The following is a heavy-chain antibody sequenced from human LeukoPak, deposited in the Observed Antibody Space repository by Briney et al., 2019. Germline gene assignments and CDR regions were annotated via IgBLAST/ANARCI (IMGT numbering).Heavy chain of an antibody. V-gene: IGHV4-59*11. CDR2: ISYSGST. Sequence: SETLSLTCSVSGGSIRSHYWSWVRQPPGKGLEWIGFISYSGSTNYNPSLTGRVTLSVDTSENQFSLKLTSVTAADTAVYYCARRDQYYYYMDVWGRGTTVTVSS. J-gene: IGHJ6*03. CDR3: ARRDQYYYYMDV. CDR1: GGSIRSHY.